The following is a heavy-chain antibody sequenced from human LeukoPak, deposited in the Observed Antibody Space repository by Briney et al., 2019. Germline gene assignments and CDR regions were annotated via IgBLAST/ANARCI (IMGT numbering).Heavy chain of an antibody. Sequence: GGSLRLSCAASGFPFSSFWMSWIRQAPGKGLEWVANIKEDGREKYYVDSVKGRFTISRDNAKNSLYLQMNNLKAEDTAMYYCVRFMRGTIGGDNWGQGTLVTVSA. V-gene: IGHV3-7*01. CDR3: VRFMRGTIGGDN. CDR2: IKEDGREK. D-gene: IGHD3-16*01. J-gene: IGHJ4*02. CDR1: GFPFSSFW.